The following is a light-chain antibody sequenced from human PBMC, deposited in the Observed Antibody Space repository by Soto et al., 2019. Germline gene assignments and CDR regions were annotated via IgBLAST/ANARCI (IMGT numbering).Light chain of an antibody. J-gene: IGKJ1*01. Sequence: EIVLTQSPGTLSLSPGERATLSCRASQSVSSNYLAWYQQKPGQAPRLLIYGASNRATGIPDRFSVSGSGTDFALTISTLEPEDFAVYYCQQFGSSPGTFGQGTKVEIK. CDR3: QQFGSSPGT. CDR1: QSVSSNY. V-gene: IGKV3-20*01. CDR2: GAS.